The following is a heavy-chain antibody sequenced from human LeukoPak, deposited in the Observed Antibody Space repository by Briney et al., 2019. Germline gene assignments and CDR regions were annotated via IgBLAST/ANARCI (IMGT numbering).Heavy chain of an antibody. CDR1: GFTFRSYA. CDR2: ISGGGGST. J-gene: IGHJ4*02. CDR3: AKALVGITTFDY. D-gene: IGHD1-26*01. Sequence: GGSLRLSCVASGFTFRSYAMSWVRQAPGKGLEWVSAISGGGGSTYYADSVKGRFTISRDNSKNTLYLQMNSLRAEDTAVYHCAKALVGITTFDYWGQGTLVTVSS. V-gene: IGHV3-23*01.